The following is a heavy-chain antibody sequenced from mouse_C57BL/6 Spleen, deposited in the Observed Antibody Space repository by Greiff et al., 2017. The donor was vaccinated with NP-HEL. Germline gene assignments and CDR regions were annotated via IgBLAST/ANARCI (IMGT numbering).Heavy chain of an antibody. CDR1: GYSITSGYY. J-gene: IGHJ2*01. D-gene: IGHD1-1*01. Sequence: EVKLQESGPGLVKPSQSLSLTCSVTGYSITSGYYWNWIRQFPGNKLEWMGYISYDGSNNYNPSLKNRISITRDTSKNQFFLKLNSVTTEDTATYYCARDITTYFDDWGQGTTLTVSS. V-gene: IGHV3-6*01. CDR3: ARDITTYFDD. CDR2: ISYDGSN.